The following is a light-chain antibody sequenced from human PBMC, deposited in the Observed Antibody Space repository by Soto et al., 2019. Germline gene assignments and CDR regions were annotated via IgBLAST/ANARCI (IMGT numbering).Light chain of an antibody. Sequence: QSVLTQPASVSVSPGQSITISCTGTSSDVGGYNYVSWYQQHPGKAPKLMIYDVSNRPSGVSNRFSGSKSGNTASLTISGLQAEDEADYYCSSYTSSSTLCFGTGTKVTVL. CDR1: SSDVGGYNY. CDR3: SSYTSSSTLC. J-gene: IGLJ1*01. CDR2: DVS. V-gene: IGLV2-14*01.